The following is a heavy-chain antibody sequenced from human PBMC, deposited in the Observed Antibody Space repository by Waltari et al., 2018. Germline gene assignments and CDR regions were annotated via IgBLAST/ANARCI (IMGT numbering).Heavy chain of an antibody. CDR1: GYTFTSYG. CDR3: ARMYYDFWSGYSVPSRFDP. Sequence: QVQLVQSGAEVKKPGASVKVSCKASGYTFTSYGISWVRQAPGQGLEWMGWISAYNGNTNYAQKLQGRVTMTTDTSTSTAYMELRSLRSDGTAVYYCARMYYDFWSGYSVPSRFDPWGQGTLVTVSS. J-gene: IGHJ5*02. V-gene: IGHV1-18*01. CDR2: ISAYNGNT. D-gene: IGHD3-3*01.